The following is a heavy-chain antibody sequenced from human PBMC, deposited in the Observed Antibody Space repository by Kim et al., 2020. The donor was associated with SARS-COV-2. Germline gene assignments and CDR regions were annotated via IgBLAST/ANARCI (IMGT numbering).Heavy chain of an antibody. CDR3: ARDAGDYDSSGYVPQNDAFDI. J-gene: IGHJ3*02. V-gene: IGHV3-30-3*01. D-gene: IGHD3-22*01. CDR1: GFTFSSHA. CDR2: ISYDGSNK. Sequence: GGSLRLSCAASGFTFSSHAMHWVRQAPGKGLEWVAVISYDGSNKYYADSVKGRFTISRDNSKNTLYLQMNSLRAEDTAVYYCARDAGDYDSSGYVPQNDAFDIWGQGTMVTVSS.